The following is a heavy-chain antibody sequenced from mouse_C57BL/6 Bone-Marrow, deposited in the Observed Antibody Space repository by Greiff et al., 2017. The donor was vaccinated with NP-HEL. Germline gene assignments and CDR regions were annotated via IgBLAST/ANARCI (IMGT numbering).Heavy chain of an antibody. Sequence: QVQLQQSGPGLVQPSQSLSITCTVSGFSLTSYGVHWVRQSPGKGLEWLGVIWRGGSTDYNAAFMSRLSITKDNSKSQVFFKMNSLQADDTAIYYCAKNTHFITTVVPQAWFAYWGQGTLVTVSA. CDR1: GFSLTSYG. V-gene: IGHV2-5*01. CDR2: IWRGGST. J-gene: IGHJ3*01. D-gene: IGHD1-1*01. CDR3: AKNTHFITTVVPQAWFAY.